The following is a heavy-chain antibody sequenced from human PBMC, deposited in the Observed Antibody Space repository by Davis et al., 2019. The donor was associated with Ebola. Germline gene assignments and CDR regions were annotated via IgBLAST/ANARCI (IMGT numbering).Heavy chain of an antibody. CDR3: AREGDVLRFLLVGYYGMDV. Sequence: ASVKVSCKASGYTFTSYGISWVRQAPGQGLEWMGWINTNTGNPTYAQGFTGRFVFSLDTSVSTAYLQISSLKAEDTAVYYCAREGDVLRFLLVGYYGMDVWGQGTTVTVSS. D-gene: IGHD3-3*01. CDR1: GYTFTSYG. CDR2: INTNTGNP. J-gene: IGHJ6*02. V-gene: IGHV7-4-1*02.